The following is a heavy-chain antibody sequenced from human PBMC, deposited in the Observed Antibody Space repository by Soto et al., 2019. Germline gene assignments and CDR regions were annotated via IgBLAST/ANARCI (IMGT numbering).Heavy chain of an antibody. CDR1: GDSISSGGYY. CDR2: VYYSGTT. CDR3: ARGLIGDDYPWGSYRYSDC. V-gene: IGHV4-31*03. D-gene: IGHD3-16*02. J-gene: IGHJ4*02. Sequence: PSETLSLTCTVSGDSISSGGYYWTWIRQHPGKGLEWIGYVYYSGTTYYNPSLKSRVTMSVDTSENHFSMKLTSMTAADTAIYYCARGLIGDDYPWGSYRYSDCWGQGTLVTVSS.